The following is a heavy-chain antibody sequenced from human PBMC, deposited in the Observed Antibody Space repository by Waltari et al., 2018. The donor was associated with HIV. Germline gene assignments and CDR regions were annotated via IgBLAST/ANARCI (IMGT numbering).Heavy chain of an antibody. Sequence: QVQLVQSGAEVKKPGASVKVSCKASGYTFTGYYMHWVRQAPGQGLEWTGWINPNRCGTKYARKFQGGVPMSRDTSISTAYVGLSRLGPDDTAVYYCASDPHGRPNCSGGSCYGWFDPCGQGTLVTVSS. J-gene: IGHJ5*02. V-gene: IGHV1-2*07. CDR2: INPNRCGT. D-gene: IGHD2-15*01. CDR1: GYTFTGYY. CDR3: ASDPHGRPNCSGGSCYGWFDP.